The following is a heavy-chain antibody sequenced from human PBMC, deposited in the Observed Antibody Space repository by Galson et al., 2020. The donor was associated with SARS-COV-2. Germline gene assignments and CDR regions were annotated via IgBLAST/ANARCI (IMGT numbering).Heavy chain of an antibody. CDR1: GGSISSSSYY. J-gene: IGHJ4*02. V-gene: IGHV4-39*07. Sequence: SETLSLTCTVSGGSISSSSYYWGWIRQPPGKGLEWIGSIYYSVSTYYNPSLKSRVTISVDTSKNQFSLKLSSVTAADTAVYYCARDPPQTKGSTSDNYWGQGTLVTVSS. CDR2: IYYSVST. CDR3: ARDPPQTKGSTSDNY. D-gene: IGHD2-2*01.